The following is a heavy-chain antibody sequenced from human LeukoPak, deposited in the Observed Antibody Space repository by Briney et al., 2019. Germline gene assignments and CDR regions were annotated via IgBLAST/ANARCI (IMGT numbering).Heavy chain of an antibody. CDR2: IIPILGIA. V-gene: IGHV1-69*04. CDR1: GGTFSSYA. Sequence: SVKLCCKASGGTFSSYAISWGRQAPGQGLEWMGRIIPILGIANYAQKFQGRVTITADKSTSTAYMELSSLRSEATAVYYCARDGPLLQTPDDHYGMDVWGQGTTVTVSS. D-gene: IGHD2-15*01. CDR3: ARDGPLLQTPDDHYGMDV. J-gene: IGHJ6*02.